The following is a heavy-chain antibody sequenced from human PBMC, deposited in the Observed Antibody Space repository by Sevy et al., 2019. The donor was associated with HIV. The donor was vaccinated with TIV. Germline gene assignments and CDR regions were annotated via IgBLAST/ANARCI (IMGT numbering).Heavy chain of an antibody. J-gene: IGHJ4*02. CDR3: SRGSGYFDY. CDR1: GFTFSSYA. Sequence: GGSLRLSCAASGFTFSSYAMHWVRQAPGKGLEWVAVISYDGSNKYYADSVKGRFTISRDNSKNTLYLQMNSLRAEDTAVYYCSRGSGYFDYWGQGTLVTVSS. D-gene: IGHD3-22*01. CDR2: ISYDGSNK. V-gene: IGHV3-30-3*01.